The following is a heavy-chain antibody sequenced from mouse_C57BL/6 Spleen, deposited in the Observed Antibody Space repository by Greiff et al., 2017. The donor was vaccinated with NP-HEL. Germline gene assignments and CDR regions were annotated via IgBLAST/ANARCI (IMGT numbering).Heavy chain of an antibody. D-gene: IGHD1-1*01. J-gene: IGHJ3*01. V-gene: IGHV1-80*01. CDR1: GYAFSSYW. CDR3: ARRNGYYGSTPFAY. CDR2: IYPGDGDT. Sequence: VKLQQSGAELVKPGASVKISCKASGYAFSSYWMNWVKQRPGKGLEWIGQIYPGDGDTNYNGKFKGKATLTADKSSSTAYMQLSSLTSEDSAVYFCARRNGYYGSTPFAYWGQGTLVTVSA.